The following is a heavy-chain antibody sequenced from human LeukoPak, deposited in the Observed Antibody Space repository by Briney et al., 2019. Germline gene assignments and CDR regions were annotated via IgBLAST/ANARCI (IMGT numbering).Heavy chain of an antibody. V-gene: IGHV4-59*01. J-gene: IGHJ4*02. CDR3: ATGAPYYDILTGYQGFDY. Sequence: PSETLSLTCTVSGGSISSYYWSWIRQPPGKGLEWIGYIYSGSTNYNPSLKSRVTISVDTSKNQFSVKLRTVTAADTAVYYCATGAPYYDILTGYQGFDYWGQGTLVTVSS. CDR2: IYSGST. D-gene: IGHD3-9*01. CDR1: GGSISSYY.